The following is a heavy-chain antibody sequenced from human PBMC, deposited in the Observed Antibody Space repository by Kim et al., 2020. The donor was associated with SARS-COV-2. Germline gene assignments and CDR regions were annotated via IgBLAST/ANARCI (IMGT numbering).Heavy chain of an antibody. CDR2: TSYI. CDR3: ASLLAFDI. D-gene: IGHD2-15*01. J-gene: IGHJ3*02. Sequence: TSYIYYPDSVTGPFTISRDNAKNSLYLQMNSLRAEDTAVYYCASLLAFDIWGQGTMVTVSS. V-gene: IGHV3-21*01.